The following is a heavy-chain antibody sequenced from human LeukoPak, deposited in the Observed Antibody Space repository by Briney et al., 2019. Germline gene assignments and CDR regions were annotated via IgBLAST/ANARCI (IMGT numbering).Heavy chain of an antibody. J-gene: IGHJ6*03. V-gene: IGHV4-39*01. CDR2: IYYSGST. D-gene: IGHD3-10*01. Sequence: PSETLSLTCTVSGGSISSGSYCWGWIRQPPGKGLEWIGSIYYSGSTYYNPSLKSRVTISVDTSKNQFSLKLSSVTAADTAVYYCARAEASSMVSYYYYMDVWGKGTTVTVSS. CDR3: ARAEASSMVSYYYYMDV. CDR1: GGSISSGSYC.